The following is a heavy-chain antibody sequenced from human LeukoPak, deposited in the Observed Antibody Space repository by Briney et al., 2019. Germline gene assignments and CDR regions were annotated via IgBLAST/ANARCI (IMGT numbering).Heavy chain of an antibody. CDR3: ARDLSGSYYY. CDR2: IYYSGST. CDR1: GGSISSYY. D-gene: IGHD3-10*01. V-gene: IGHV4-59*01. Sequence: SETVSLTCTVSGGSISSYYWSWIGQPPGKGLEWIGYIYYSGSTNYNPSLKSRVTISVDTSKNQFSLKLSSVTAADTAVYYCARDLSGSYYYWGQGTLVTVSS. J-gene: IGHJ4*02.